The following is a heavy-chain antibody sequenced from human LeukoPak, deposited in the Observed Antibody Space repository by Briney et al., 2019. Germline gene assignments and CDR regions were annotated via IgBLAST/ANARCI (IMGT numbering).Heavy chain of an antibody. J-gene: IGHJ3*02. CDR1: GYTFTSYY. CDR3: ARGQYYYASGSSFLKRGVSAFDI. Sequence: ASVTVSCKASGYTFTSYYMHWVRQAPGQGLEWMGSINAGTGNTKYSQEFQGRVTTTRDTSASTAYMELSSLRSEDMAVYYCARGQYYYASGSSFLKRGVSAFDIWGQGTMVTISS. D-gene: IGHD3-10*01. CDR2: INAGTGNT. V-gene: IGHV1-3*03.